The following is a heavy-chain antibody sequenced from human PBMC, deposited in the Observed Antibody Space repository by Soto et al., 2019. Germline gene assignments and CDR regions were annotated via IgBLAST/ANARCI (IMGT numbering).Heavy chain of an antibody. V-gene: IGHV1-8*01. J-gene: IGHJ6*03. D-gene: IGHD3-3*01. CDR3: ARGSGSNDFWSCYGFYYYYMDV. CDR2: MNPNSGNT. Sequence: ASVKVSCKASGYTFTSYDINWVRQATGQGHEWMGWMNPNSGNTGYAQKFQGRVTMTRNTSISTAYMELSSLRSEDTAVYYCARGSGSNDFWSCYGFYYYYMDVWGKGTTVTVSS. CDR1: GYTFTSYD.